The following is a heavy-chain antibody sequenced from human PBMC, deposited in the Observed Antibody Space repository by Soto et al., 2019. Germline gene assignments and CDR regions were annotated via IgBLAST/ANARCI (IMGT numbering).Heavy chain of an antibody. V-gene: IGHV3-15*01. CDR3: AFFRYYYESASLSPGNSP. CDR2: IKSKTDGGTI. Sequence: EVQLVESGGGLVKPGGSLRLSCTASGFTFSNAWMNWVRQAPGKGLEWVGRIKSKTDGGTIDYAAPVQGRFTISRDDSKDTLYLQMNSLKTEDSAVYYCAFFRYYYESASLSPGNSPWGQGTLVTVSS. CDR1: GFTFSNAW. J-gene: IGHJ4*02. D-gene: IGHD3-10*01.